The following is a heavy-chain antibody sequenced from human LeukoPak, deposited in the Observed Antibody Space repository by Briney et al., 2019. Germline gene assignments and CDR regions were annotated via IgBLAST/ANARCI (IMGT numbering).Heavy chain of an antibody. Sequence: SETLSLTCTVSGGSISSYYWSWIRQPPGKGLEWIGYIYYSGSTYYNPSLKSRVTTSIDTSKNQFSLKMSSVTAADTAVYYCVREVKGYGSSWYQNWFDPWGQGTLVTVSS. J-gene: IGHJ5*02. CDR3: VREVKGYGSSWYQNWFDP. V-gene: IGHV4-59*04. CDR1: GGSISSYY. CDR2: IYYSGST. D-gene: IGHD6-13*01.